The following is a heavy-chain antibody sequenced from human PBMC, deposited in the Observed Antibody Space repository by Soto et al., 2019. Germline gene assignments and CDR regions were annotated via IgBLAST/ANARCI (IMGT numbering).Heavy chain of an antibody. CDR3: ERSYSSSSYFDY. CDR1: GYSFTIYW. V-gene: IGHV5-51*01. CDR2: IYPGDSDT. D-gene: IGHD6-6*01. J-gene: IGHJ4*02. Sequence: GESLKISCKGSGYSFTIYWIAWVRQMPGKGLEWMGMIYPGDSDTRYSPSFQGQVTISADKSITTAYLQWSSLSASDTAMYYCERSYSSSSYFDYWGQVALVPVSS.